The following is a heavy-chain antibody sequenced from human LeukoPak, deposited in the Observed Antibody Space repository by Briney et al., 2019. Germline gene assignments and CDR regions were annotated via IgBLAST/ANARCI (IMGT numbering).Heavy chain of an antibody. CDR1: GGSISSNNW. CDR3: ARRGIAVSGDYFDY. CDR2: IYHDGST. D-gene: IGHD6-19*01. Sequence: SETLSLTCAVSGGSISSNNWWIWVRQSPEKGLEWIGEIYHDGSTNYNPSLKSRVTISVDKSKNQFSLKLSSVAAADTAVYYCARRGIAVSGDYFDYWGQGTLVTVSS. V-gene: IGHV4-4*02. J-gene: IGHJ4*02.